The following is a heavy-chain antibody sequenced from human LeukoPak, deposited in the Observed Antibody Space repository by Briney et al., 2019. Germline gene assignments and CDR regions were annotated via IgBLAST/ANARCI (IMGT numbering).Heavy chain of an antibody. V-gene: IGHV1-69*05. CDR3: ARGGQSAIFGVVIKPNPLDY. Sequence: ASVTVSCKASGGTFSSYAISWVRQAPGQGLEWMGGIIPIFGTANYAQKFQGRVTITTDESTSTAYMELSSLRSEDTAVYYCARGGQSAIFGVVIKPNPLDYWGQGTLVTVSS. CDR2: IIPIFGTA. CDR1: GGTFSSYA. D-gene: IGHD3-3*01. J-gene: IGHJ4*02.